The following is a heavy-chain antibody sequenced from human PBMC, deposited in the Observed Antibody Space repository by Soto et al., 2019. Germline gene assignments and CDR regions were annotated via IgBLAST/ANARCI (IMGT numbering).Heavy chain of an antibody. Sequence: QVQLQESGPGLVKPSGTLSLTCAVSGGSISSSDWWSWVRQPPGKGLEWIGEIFHSGGTSYNPYLTSRVTISVDKSKNQFSLRLSSVTAADTAVYYCARGVRLSVVRGDFYFDYWGQGTLVTVAS. CDR1: GGSISSSDW. J-gene: IGHJ4*02. CDR2: IFHSGGT. V-gene: IGHV4-4*02. D-gene: IGHD3-10*01. CDR3: ARGVRLSVVRGDFYFDY.